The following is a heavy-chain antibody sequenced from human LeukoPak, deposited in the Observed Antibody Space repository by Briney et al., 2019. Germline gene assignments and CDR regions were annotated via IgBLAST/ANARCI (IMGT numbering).Heavy chain of an antibody. CDR1: GFSVSSNY. J-gene: IGHJ4*02. V-gene: IGHV3-66*01. CDR3: ARVPFSSAWYDY. D-gene: IGHD6-19*01. CDR2: LYGTGKT. Sequence: GGSLRLSCAASGFSVSSNYLSWVRQAPGKGLEWVPVLYGTGKTCYADSVKGRFTISRDNSKNTLYLQMNSLRAEDTAVYYCARVPFSSAWYDYWGQGTLVTVSS.